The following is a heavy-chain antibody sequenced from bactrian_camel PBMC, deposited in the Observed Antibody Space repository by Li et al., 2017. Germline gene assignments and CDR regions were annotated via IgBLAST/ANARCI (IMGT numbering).Heavy chain of an antibody. V-gene: IGHV3S53*01. CDR3: AALMWYARFCPLSARWYNN. CDR1: GYTGSNYC. Sequence: VQLVESGGDSVQPGGSLRLSCAASGYTGSNYCMGWFRQAPGKEREGVATITSYGNTNYADSVKGRFTISQDNAKNTLYLQLSSLKPEDTAMYYCAALMWYARFCPLSARWYNNWGQGTQVTVS. J-gene: IGHJ4*01. CDR2: ITSYGNT. D-gene: IGHD1*01.